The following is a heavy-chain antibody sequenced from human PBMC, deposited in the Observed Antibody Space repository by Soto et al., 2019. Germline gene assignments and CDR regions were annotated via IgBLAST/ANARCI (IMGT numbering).Heavy chain of an antibody. CDR2: ISGSGGST. V-gene: IGHV3-23*01. CDR3: AKDIDSGWDPGIVAFDF. Sequence: HPGGSLRLSCAASGFTFSSYAMSWVRQAPGKGLEWVSAISGSGGSTYYADSVKGRFTISRDNSKNTLYLQMNSLRAEDTAVYYCAKDIDSGWDPGIVAFDFWGQGTLVTVSS. CDR1: GFTFSSYA. D-gene: IGHD6-19*01. J-gene: IGHJ4*02.